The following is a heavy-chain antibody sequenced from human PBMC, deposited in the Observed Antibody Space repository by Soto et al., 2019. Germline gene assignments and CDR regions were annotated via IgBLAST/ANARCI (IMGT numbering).Heavy chain of an antibody. D-gene: IGHD6-19*01. V-gene: IGHV1-2*04. CDR3: ARDLYSSGWHAYDAFDI. CDR2: INPNSGGT. CDR1: GYTFTGYY. J-gene: IGHJ3*02. Sequence: ASVKVSCKASGYTFTGYYMHWVRQAPGQGLEWMGWINPNSGGTNYAQKFQGWVTMTRDTSISTAYMELSRLRSDDTAVYYCARDLYSSGWHAYDAFDIWGQGTMVTVSS.